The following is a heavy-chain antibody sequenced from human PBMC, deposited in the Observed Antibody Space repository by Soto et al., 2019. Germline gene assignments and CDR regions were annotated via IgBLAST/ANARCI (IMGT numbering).Heavy chain of an antibody. V-gene: IGHV3-23*01. CDR2: ISGSGGST. CDR3: AKSAREDYGDYQYYYYMDV. D-gene: IGHD4-17*01. Sequence: GGSLRLSCAASGFTFSSYAMSWVRQAPGKGLEWVSAISGSGGSTYYADSVKGRFTISRDNSKNTLYLQMNSLRAEDTAVYYCAKSAREDYGDYQYYYYMDVWGKGTTVTVSS. J-gene: IGHJ6*03. CDR1: GFTFSSYA.